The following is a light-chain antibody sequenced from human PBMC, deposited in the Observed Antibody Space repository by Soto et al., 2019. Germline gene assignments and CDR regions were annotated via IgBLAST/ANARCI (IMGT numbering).Light chain of an antibody. Sequence: DVQMTQSPSTLSASIGDRVTITCRASQSIRNWLAWYQQKPGKAPKLLTFDASTSQSGVPSRFSGSGSGTEFTLTISSIRPDDFATYYCQEYHSYTWTFGQGTKVDIK. V-gene: IGKV1-5*01. CDR3: QEYHSYTWT. CDR1: QSIRNW. J-gene: IGKJ1*01. CDR2: DAS.